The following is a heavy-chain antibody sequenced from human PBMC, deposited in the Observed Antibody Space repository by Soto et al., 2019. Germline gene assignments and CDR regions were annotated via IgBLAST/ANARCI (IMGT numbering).Heavy chain of an antibody. CDR2: IYWDDDQ. CDR3: AHSDWDIVVVPADLYFDY. D-gene: IGHD2-2*01. CDR1: GFSLSTSGVG. Sequence: QITLKESGPTLVKPTQTLTLTCTFSGFSLSTSGVGVGWIRQPPGKALEWLALIYWDDDQRYSPSLKSRLTLTKDTSKNQVVLTRTNMDPVDTATYYCAHSDWDIVVVPADLYFDYWGQGTLVTVSS. V-gene: IGHV2-5*02. J-gene: IGHJ4*02.